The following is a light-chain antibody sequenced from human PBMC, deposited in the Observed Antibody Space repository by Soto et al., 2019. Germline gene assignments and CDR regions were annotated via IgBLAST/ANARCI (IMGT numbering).Light chain of an antibody. V-gene: IGKV1-5*01. CDR1: ESIDNW. J-gene: IGKJ1*01. CDR3: QSSLPDWT. CDR2: AAS. Sequence: DIQRTQYSTPLSASVGDTVTITCRASESIDNWLAWYQQKPGKAPKLLIFAASTLVRGVPSRFSGRGSGTEFTLTISSLQADDNATFSCQSSLPDWTFGQGAIVDI.